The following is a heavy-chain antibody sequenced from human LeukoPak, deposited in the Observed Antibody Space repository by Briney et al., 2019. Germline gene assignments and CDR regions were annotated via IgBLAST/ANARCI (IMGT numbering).Heavy chain of an antibody. D-gene: IGHD3-10*01. CDR1: GGSISSSSYY. Sequence: PSETLSLTCTVSGGSISSSSYYWGWIRQPPGKGLEWIGSIYYSGSTYYNPSLKSRVTISVDTSKNQFSLKLSSVTAADTAVYYCARDRGLLWFGEPYGTTDFDYWGQGTLVTVSS. J-gene: IGHJ4*02. CDR3: ARDRGLLWFGEPYGTTDFDY. CDR2: IYYSGST. V-gene: IGHV4-39*07.